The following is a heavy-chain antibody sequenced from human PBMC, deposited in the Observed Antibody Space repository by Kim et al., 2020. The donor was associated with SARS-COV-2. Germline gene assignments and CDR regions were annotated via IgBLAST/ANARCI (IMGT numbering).Heavy chain of an antibody. CDR2: IYYSGST. J-gene: IGHJ4*02. CDR1: GDSISSHY. CDR3: ARGNDYGDQAPLDN. D-gene: IGHD4-17*01. V-gene: IGHV4-59*11. Sequence: SETLSLTCTVSGDSISSHYWSWIRQPPGKGLDWIGQIYYSGSTKYNPSLKSRVTISLDRSKNQFSLKLTSVTAADTAVFYRARGNDYGDQAPLDNRGQGT.